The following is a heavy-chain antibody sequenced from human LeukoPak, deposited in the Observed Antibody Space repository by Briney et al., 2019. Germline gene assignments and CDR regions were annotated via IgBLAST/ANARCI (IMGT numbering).Heavy chain of an antibody. V-gene: IGHV1-2*06. CDR2: INPNSGGT. D-gene: IGHD3-16*01. CDR1: GGTFSSYA. J-gene: IGHJ3*02. CDR3: AREGAGLMAFDI. Sequence: ASVKVSCKASGGTFSSYAISWVRQAPGQGLEWMGRINPNSGGTNYAQKFQGRVTMTRDTSISTAYMELSRLRSDDTAVYYCAREGAGLMAFDIWGQGTMVTVSP.